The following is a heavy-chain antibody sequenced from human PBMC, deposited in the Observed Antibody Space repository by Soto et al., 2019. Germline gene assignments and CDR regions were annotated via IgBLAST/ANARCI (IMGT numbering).Heavy chain of an antibody. CDR1: VTSISSYD. Sequence: PSETLSLTCAVSVTSISSYDWSWIRQSPGKGMEWFGYIFYGGSTNYNPSLKSRVSMSVDTSENRLSLRLTSVTSADTAVYHCARGGSYASPNFDHSGQGALVTVS. V-gene: IGHV4-59*01. CDR2: IFYGGST. D-gene: IGHD3-16*01. J-gene: IGHJ4*02. CDR3: ARGGSYASPNFDH.